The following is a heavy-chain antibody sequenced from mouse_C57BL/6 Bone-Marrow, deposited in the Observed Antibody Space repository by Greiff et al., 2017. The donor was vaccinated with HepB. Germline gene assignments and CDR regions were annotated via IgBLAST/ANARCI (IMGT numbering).Heavy chain of an antibody. V-gene: IGHV5-9*01. CDR1: GFTFSSYT. Sequence: EVQLQQSGGGLVKPGGSLKLSCAASGFTFSSYTMSWVRQTPEKRLEWVATISGGGGNTYYPDSVKGRFTISRDNAKNTLYLQMSSLRSEDTALYYCARQDHYFDYWGQGTTLTVSS. CDR2: ISGGGGNT. CDR3: ARQDHYFDY. J-gene: IGHJ2*01.